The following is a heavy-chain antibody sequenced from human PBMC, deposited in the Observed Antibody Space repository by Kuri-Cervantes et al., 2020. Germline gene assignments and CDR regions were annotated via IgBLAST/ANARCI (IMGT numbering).Heavy chain of an antibody. CDR3: ARDRRRSRSVGATSPYYYYGMDV. D-gene: IGHD1-26*01. J-gene: IGHJ6*02. CDR2: ISGSGGST. Sequence: ETLSLTCAASGFTFSSYAMSWVRQAPGKGLEWVSAISGSGGSTYYADSVKGRFTISRDNSKNTLYLQMNSLRAEDTAVYYCARDRRRSRSVGATSPYYYYGMDVWGQGTTVTVSS. V-gene: IGHV3-23*01. CDR1: GFTFSSYA.